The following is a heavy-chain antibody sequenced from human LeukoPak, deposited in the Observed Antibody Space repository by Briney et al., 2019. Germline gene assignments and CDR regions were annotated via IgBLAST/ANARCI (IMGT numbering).Heavy chain of an antibody. J-gene: IGHJ6*03. D-gene: IGHD3-10*01. CDR2: INPNSGGT. CDR1: GYTFTSYY. Sequence: ASVKVSCKASGYTFTSYYMHWVRQAPGQGLEWMGWINPNSGGTNYAQKFQGRVTMTRDTSISTAYMELSRLRSDDTAVYYCARDRNRGDYYGSGSYYSYYYYMDVWGKGTTVTVSS. CDR3: ARDRNRGDYYGSGSYYSYYYYMDV. V-gene: IGHV1-2*02.